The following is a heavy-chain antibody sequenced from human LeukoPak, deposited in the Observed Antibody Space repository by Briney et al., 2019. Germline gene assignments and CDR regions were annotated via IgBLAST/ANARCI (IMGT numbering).Heavy chain of an antibody. CDR2: ISGSGGTA. V-gene: IGHV3-23*01. D-gene: IGHD3-3*01. Sequence: GGSLRLSCAASGFTFSIYAMSWVRQAPGKGLEWVSAISGSGGTAYYADSVKGRFTISRDNSKNTLYLQMNSLRAEDTAVYYCAKEPDFWSGHSRNNWFDPWGQGTLVTVSS. J-gene: IGHJ5*02. CDR3: AKEPDFWSGHSRNNWFDP. CDR1: GFTFSIYA.